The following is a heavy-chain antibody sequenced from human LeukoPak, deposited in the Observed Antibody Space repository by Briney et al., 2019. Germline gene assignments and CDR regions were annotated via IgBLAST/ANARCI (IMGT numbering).Heavy chain of an antibody. D-gene: IGHD6-13*01. CDR2: ISWDGGST. CDR3: AKDIGIAAAGMTDY. Sequence: GGSLRLSCAASGFRFNTFWMSWVRQAPGKGLEWVSLISWDGGSTYYADSVKGRFTISRDNSKNSLYPQMNSLRAEDTALYYCAKDIGIAAAGMTDYWGQGTLVTVSS. V-gene: IGHV3-43D*03. J-gene: IGHJ4*02. CDR1: GFRFNTFW.